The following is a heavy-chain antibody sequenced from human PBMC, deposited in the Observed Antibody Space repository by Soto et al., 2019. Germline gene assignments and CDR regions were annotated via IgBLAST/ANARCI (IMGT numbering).Heavy chain of an antibody. D-gene: IGHD3-16*01. Sequence: QEELVESGGGVVQPGRSLRLSCAASGFTFSGFGMHWVRQAPGKGLEWVAFISYDGTNAIYADSVKGRFSVSRDNSKNIVYLKMNSLRFEATTMYYCARWGKLEGESSPPTDLWGQMTIVAVSS. CDR3: ARWGKLEGESSPPTDL. CDR2: ISYDGTNA. J-gene: IGHJ5*02. CDR1: GFTFSGFG. V-gene: IGHV3-30*03.